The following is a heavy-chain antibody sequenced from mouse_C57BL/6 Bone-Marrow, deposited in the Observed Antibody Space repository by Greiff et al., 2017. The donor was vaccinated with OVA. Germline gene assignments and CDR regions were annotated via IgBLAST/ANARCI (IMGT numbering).Heavy chain of an antibody. CDR3: ARDEGAPYYFDD. CDR1: GYTFTSYW. D-gene: IGHD3-1*01. Sequence: QVQLQQSGTELVKPGASVKLSCKASGYTFTSYWMHWVKQRPGQGLEWIGNINPSNGGTNYNEKFKSKATLTVDKSSSTAYMQRSSLTSDDAEVYYSARDEGAPYYFDDWGPGTTLTVSS. CDR2: INPSNGGT. V-gene: IGHV1-53*01. J-gene: IGHJ2*01.